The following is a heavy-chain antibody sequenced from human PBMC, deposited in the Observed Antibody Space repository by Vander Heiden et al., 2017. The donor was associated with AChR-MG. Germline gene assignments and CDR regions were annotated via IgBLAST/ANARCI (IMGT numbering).Heavy chain of an antibody. V-gene: IGHV1-24*01. J-gene: IGHJ3*02. CDR3: ATLRITMIVVRGGVAFDI. D-gene: IGHD3-22*01. CDR1: GYTLTELS. CDR2: FDPEDGET. Sequence: QVQLVQSGAEVKKPGASVKVSCKVSGYTLTELSMHWVRQAPGKGLGWMGGFDPEDGETIYAKKFQGRVTMTEDTSTDTAYVELSSLRSEETAVYYCATLRITMIVVRGGVAFDIWGQGTMVTVSS.